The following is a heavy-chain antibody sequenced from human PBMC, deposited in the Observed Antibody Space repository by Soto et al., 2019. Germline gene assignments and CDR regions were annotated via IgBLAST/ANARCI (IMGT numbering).Heavy chain of an antibody. CDR2: ISSSSSYT. CDR3: ARGSHYYDSSGYSYYFDY. V-gene: IGHV3-11*06. J-gene: IGHJ4*02. CDR1: GFTFSDYY. D-gene: IGHD3-22*01. Sequence: GGSLRLSCAASGFTFSDYYMSWIRQAPGKGLEWVSYISSSSSYTNYADSVKGRFTISRDNAKNSLYLQMNSLRAEDTAVYYCARGSHYYDSSGYSYYFDYWGQGTLVTVSS.